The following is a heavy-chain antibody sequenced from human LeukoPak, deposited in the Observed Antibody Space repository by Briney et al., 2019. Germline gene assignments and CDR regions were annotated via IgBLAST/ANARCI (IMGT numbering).Heavy chain of an antibody. D-gene: IGHD6-19*01. J-gene: IGHJ4*02. Sequence: PGGSLRLSCAVSGFTFSNYWMHWVRQAPGKGLVWVSRINSDMSSTNYADSVKGRFTISRDNAKNTLYLQMNSLRAEDTAVYYCARDIAVSGNYFDDWGQGTLVTVS. CDR1: GFTFSNYW. CDR2: INSDMSST. CDR3: ARDIAVSGNYFDD. V-gene: IGHV3-74*01.